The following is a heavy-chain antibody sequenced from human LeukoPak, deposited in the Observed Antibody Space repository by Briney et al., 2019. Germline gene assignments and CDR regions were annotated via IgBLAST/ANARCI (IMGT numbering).Heavy chain of an antibody. CDR3: ARSIAVAGTPFDY. CDR2: IYYSGST. J-gene: IGHJ4*02. V-gene: IGHV4-39*07. CDR1: GSSISSSSYY. D-gene: IGHD6-19*01. Sequence: SETLSLTCTVSGSSISSSSYYWGWIRQPPGKGLEWIGSIYYSGSTYYNPSLKSRVTISVDTSKNQFSLKLSSVTAADTAVYYCARSIAVAGTPFDYWGQGTLVTVSS.